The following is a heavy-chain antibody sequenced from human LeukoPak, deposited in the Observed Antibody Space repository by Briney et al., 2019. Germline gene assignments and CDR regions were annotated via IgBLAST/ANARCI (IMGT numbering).Heavy chain of an antibody. CDR1: GFTFSSYA. D-gene: IGHD3-3*01. Sequence: TGGSLRLSCAASGFTFSSYAMSWVRQAPGKGLEWVSGISGSGGTTYYADSVKGRFTVSRDNSKNTLYLQMYSLRAEDTAIYYCAKANVFGVLDYFDYWGQGTLVTVSS. V-gene: IGHV3-23*01. CDR2: ISGSGGTT. CDR3: AKANVFGVLDYFDY. J-gene: IGHJ4*02.